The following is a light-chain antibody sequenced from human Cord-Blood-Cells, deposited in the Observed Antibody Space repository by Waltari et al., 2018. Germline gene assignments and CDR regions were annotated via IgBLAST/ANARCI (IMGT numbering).Light chain of an antibody. CDR2: DVS. CDR1: SSDVGAYNY. CDR3: SSYTSGSTYV. Sequence: SALTQPASVSGSPGQSITIPCTGTSSDVGAYNYVSWHQPPPGKAPKPMIYDVSKRPAGVSSRSAGPKSGNTASLTSSGLQAEDEADYYCSSYTSGSTYVCGTGTKVTVL. V-gene: IGLV2-14*01. J-gene: IGLJ1*01.